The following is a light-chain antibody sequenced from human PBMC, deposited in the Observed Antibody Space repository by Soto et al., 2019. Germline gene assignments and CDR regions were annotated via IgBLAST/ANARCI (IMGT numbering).Light chain of an antibody. CDR1: QSINAH. V-gene: IGKV3-15*01. Sequence: EVVMTQSPATLSVSPGERVTLSCRASQSINAHLAWYQQKPGQAPRLLIHGASTRATGIPARFSGSGYGTEFILAISSLQSEDFAGYYVQQYNTWLWTFGQGTKVEIQ. J-gene: IGKJ1*01. CDR3: QQYNTWLWT. CDR2: GAS.